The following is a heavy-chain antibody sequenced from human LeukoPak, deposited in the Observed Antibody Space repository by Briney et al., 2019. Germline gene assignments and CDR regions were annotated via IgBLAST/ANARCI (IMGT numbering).Heavy chain of an antibody. D-gene: IGHD7-27*01. CDR3: ARTPWGYGDY. CDR2: ISSSSSTI. Sequence: GGSLRLSFAASGFTFSSYSMNWVRQAPGKGLEWVSYISSSSSTIYYADSVKGRFTISRDNAKNSLYLQMNSLRAEDTAVYYCARTPWGYGDYWGQGTLVIVSS. CDR1: GFTFSSYS. V-gene: IGHV3-48*04. J-gene: IGHJ4*02.